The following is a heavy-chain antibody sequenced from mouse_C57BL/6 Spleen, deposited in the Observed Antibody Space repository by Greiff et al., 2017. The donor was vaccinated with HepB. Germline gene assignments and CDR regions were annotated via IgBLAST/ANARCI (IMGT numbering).Heavy chain of an antibody. CDR1: GYSFTDYN. Sequence: EVQLQQSGPELVKPGASVKISCKASGYSFTDYNMNWVKQSNGKSLEWIGVINPNYGTTSYNQKFKGKATLTVDQSSRTAYMQLNSLTSEDSAVYYCARGDYYGSHWYFDVWGTGTTVTVSS. V-gene: IGHV1-39*01. CDR2: INPNYGTT. D-gene: IGHD1-1*01. J-gene: IGHJ1*03. CDR3: ARGDYYGSHWYFDV.